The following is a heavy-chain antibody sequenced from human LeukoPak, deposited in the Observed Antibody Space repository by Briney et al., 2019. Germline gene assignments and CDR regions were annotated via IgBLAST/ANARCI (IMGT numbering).Heavy chain of an antibody. CDR2: ISRSSSTI. CDR3: ARHTVVRSTDPLDY. CDR1: GFTLSSYS. Sequence: PGGSLRLSCAASGFTLSSYSMNWVRQAPGKGLEWVSYISRSSSTIHYADSVKGRFTISRDNAKNSLYLQMNSLRAEDTAIYYCARHTVVRSTDPLDYWGQGTLVTVSS. D-gene: IGHD2-8*01. J-gene: IGHJ4*02. V-gene: IGHV3-48*01.